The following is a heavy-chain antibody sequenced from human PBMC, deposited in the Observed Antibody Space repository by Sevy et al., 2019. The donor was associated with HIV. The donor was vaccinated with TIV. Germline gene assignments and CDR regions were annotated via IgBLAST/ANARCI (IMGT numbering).Heavy chain of an antibody. CDR1: GFTFSDYY. CDR3: ATRITILGVVTDDAFDI. V-gene: IGHV3-11*01. Sequence: GGSLRLSCAASGFTFSDYYMSWICQAPGKGLEWVSYISSSGSTIYYADSVKGRFTISRDNANNSMYLQMNSLRAEDAAVYYCATRITILGVVTDDAFDIWGQGTMVTVSS. CDR2: ISSSGSTI. J-gene: IGHJ3*02. D-gene: IGHD3-3*01.